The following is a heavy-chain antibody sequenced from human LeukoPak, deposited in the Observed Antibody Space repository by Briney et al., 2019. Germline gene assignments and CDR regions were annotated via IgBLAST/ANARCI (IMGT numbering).Heavy chain of an antibody. Sequence: ASVKVSCKASGYTFTSYGISWVRQAPGQGLEWMGWISAYNGNTNYAQKLQGRVTMTTDTSTSTAYMELRSLRSDDTAVYYCARGDASFGELLNGWFDPWGQGTPVTVSS. J-gene: IGHJ5*02. CDR2: ISAYNGNT. V-gene: IGHV1-18*01. D-gene: IGHD3-10*01. CDR3: ARGDASFGELLNGWFDP. CDR1: GYTFTSYG.